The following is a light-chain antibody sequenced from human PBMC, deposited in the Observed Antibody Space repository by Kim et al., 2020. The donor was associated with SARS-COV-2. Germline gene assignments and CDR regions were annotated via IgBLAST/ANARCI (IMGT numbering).Light chain of an antibody. Sequence: EIVMTQSPATLSVSPGERATLSCRASQSVGDNLAWYQRRPGQTPRLLIYGASTRATGIPARFSGSGSGTDFTLTISNLQSEDFALYYCQQYNHTTPSRTFGGGTKVDIK. V-gene: IGKV3-15*01. CDR3: QQYNHTTPSRT. CDR2: GAS. J-gene: IGKJ4*01. CDR1: QSVGDN.